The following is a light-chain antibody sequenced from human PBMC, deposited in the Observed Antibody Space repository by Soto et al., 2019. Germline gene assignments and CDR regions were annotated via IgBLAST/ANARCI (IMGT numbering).Light chain of an antibody. V-gene: IGKV1-5*01. J-gene: IGKJ4*01. CDR2: DAS. CDR3: QQYNSHVDIA. Sequence: DIPITQSPSTLSASVGDRVTITCRASQSITSWLAWYQQKPGKAPNLLIYDASSLQSGVPSRFSGSGSGTEFTLTISSLQPDDSATYYCQQYNSHVDIAFGRGTKVEIK. CDR1: QSITSW.